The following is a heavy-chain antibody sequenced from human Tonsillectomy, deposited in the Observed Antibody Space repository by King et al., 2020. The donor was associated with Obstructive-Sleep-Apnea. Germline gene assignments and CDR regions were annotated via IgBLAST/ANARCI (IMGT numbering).Heavy chain of an antibody. CDR2: ISNDGSNK. J-gene: IGHJ6*02. Sequence: VQLVESGGGVVQPGRSLRLSCAVSGFTFRSYGMHWVRQAPGKGLEWVAVISNDGSNKYRADSVTGRFIISRDNSKNTLYLQMNSLRTEDTAVYYCAKDLGGGMDVWGQGTTVTVSS. D-gene: IGHD1-26*01. CDR3: AKDLGGGMDV. CDR1: GFTFRSYG. V-gene: IGHV3-30*18.